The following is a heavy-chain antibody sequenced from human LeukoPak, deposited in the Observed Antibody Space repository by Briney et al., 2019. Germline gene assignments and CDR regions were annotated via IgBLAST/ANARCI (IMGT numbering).Heavy chain of an antibody. Sequence: KTSETLSLTCTVSRGSISSYYWSWIRQPPGKGLEWIGYIDNSGSTNSNPSLKSRVTMSVDTFNNQFSLKLSSVTAADTAVYYCARGRITIFGVVNPHFDYRGQGTLVTVSS. CDR3: ARGRITIFGVVNPHFDY. D-gene: IGHD3-3*01. V-gene: IGHV4-59*01. CDR1: RGSISSYY. J-gene: IGHJ4*02. CDR2: IDNSGST.